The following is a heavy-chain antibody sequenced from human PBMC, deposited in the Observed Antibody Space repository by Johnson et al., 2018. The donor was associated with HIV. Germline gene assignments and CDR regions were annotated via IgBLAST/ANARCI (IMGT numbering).Heavy chain of an antibody. CDR3: ARGGPYCGGDCAHTDAFEI. Sequence: VQLVESGGDLVKPGGSLRLSCAASGFTFDDYGMNWVRQAPGKGLEWVSGINWNGGSTGCAGSVKGRFTISRDNARNSLYLQMNTLRAEDTALYYCARGGPYCGGDCAHTDAFEIWGQGTMVTVSS. CDR1: GFTFDDYG. V-gene: IGHV3-20*04. J-gene: IGHJ3*02. D-gene: IGHD2-21*01. CDR2: INWNGGST.